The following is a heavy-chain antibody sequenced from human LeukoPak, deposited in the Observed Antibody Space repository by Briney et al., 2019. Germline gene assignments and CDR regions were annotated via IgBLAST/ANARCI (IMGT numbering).Heavy chain of an antibody. CDR3: AKEGHYYASGTSFDS. D-gene: IGHD3-10*01. CDR2: ISGSGGST. Sequence: HPGGSLRLSCAASGFTFSSYAMSWVRQAPGKGLEWVSAISGSGGSTYYTDSVKGRFTISRDNSKNTLFLQLNSLRAEDTAFYYCAKEGHYYASGTSFDSWGQGTLVTVSS. CDR1: GFTFSSYA. J-gene: IGHJ4*02. V-gene: IGHV3-23*01.